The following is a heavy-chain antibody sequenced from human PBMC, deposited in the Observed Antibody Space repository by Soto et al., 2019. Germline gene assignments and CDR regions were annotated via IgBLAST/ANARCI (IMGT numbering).Heavy chain of an antibody. CDR2: INAGTGHT. CDR3: AIRSYSRRCYDVQY. V-gene: IGHV1-3*01. Sequence: QVPLVQSGAEVKKPGASVKLSCQASGYTFTNYTIHWVRQAPGQRLEWMGWINAGTGHTRFSEKLQGRVSLTRDTSGSTVNRNLSILMFKDTGVYSCAIRSYSRRCYDVQYLGQGMQVNVSS. CDR1: GYTFTNYT. J-gene: IGHJ4*02. D-gene: IGHD3-10*02.